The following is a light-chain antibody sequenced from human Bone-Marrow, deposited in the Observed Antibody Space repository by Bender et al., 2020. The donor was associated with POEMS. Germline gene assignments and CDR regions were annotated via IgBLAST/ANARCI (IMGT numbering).Light chain of an antibody. CDR2: DDS. J-gene: IGLJ1*01. Sequence: SYVVTQPPSVSVAPGQTARISCGGNNIEARDVHWYQQRPGQAPVLVVHDDSDRPSGIPERFSGSNSGNTATLSISRVEVGDEADYYCQVFDSSSEHFVFGTGTEVTVL. CDR3: QVFDSSSEHFV. V-gene: IGLV3-21*02. CDR1: NIEARD.